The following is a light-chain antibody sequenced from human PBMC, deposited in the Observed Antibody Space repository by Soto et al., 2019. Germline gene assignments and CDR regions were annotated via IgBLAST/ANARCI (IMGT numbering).Light chain of an antibody. CDR1: QSVSNSY. V-gene: IGKV3-20*01. CDR2: GAS. CDR3: PQYDNSLWT. Sequence: DIVLTQSQGTLSLSPGERATLSCRASQSVSNSYLDWYQQKPDQAPRLLIDGASSRSTGIPARFSGSGSGTDFNINISRLEAEVVAVYYCPQYDNSLWTFGKGTKVESK. J-gene: IGKJ1*01.